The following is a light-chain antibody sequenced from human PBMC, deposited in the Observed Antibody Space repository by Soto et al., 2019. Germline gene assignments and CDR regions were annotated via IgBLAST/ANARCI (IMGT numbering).Light chain of an antibody. CDR3: QQYNNWPLALT. CDR2: GAS. CDR1: QSVSSN. J-gene: IGKJ4*01. V-gene: IGKV3-15*01. Sequence: EIVMTQSPATLSVSPGERATLSCRASQSVSSNLAWYQQKPGQAPRLLIYGASTRATDIPARFSGSGSGTEFPLTISSLQSEDFAVYYCQQYNNWPLALTFGGGTKVEIK.